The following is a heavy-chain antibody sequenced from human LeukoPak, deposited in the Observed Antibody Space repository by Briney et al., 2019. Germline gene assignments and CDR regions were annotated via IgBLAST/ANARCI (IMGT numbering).Heavy chain of an antibody. D-gene: IGHD1-7*01. CDR3: ARVRWGITGTTEGWFDP. Sequence: PSETLSLTCTVSGGSISSYYWSWIRQPPGKGLEWIGYIYYSGSTNYDPSLKSRVTISVDTSKNQFSLKLSSVTAADTAVYYCARVRWGITGTTEGWFDPWGQGTLVTVSS. CDR1: GGSISSYY. J-gene: IGHJ5*02. CDR2: IYYSGST. V-gene: IGHV4-59*01.